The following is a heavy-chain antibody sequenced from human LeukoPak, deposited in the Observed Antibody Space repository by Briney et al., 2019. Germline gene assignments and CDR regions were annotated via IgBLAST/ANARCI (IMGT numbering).Heavy chain of an antibody. J-gene: IGHJ5*02. CDR1: GGSISSGSYY. V-gene: IGHV4-61*02. CDR3: ATRTFYYASGSPRWFDP. Sequence: SQTLSLTCTVSGGSISSGSYYWSWIRQPAGKGLEWIGRIYASGSTNYNPSLKSRVTISVDTSKNQFSVKLSSVTAADTAVYYCATRTFYYASGSPRWFDPWGQGTLVTVSS. CDR2: IYASGST. D-gene: IGHD3-10*01.